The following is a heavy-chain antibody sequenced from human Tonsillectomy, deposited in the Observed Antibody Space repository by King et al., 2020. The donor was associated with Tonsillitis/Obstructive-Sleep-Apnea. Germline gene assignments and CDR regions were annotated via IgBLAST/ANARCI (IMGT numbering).Heavy chain of an antibody. Sequence: VQLVESGGGLVQPGGSLRLSCAASGFTVSNNSMSWVRQAPGKGLEWVSVIYSGGTTYYADSVKGRFTISRDNAKNSLYLQMNSLRAEDTALYYCAKDTGRFLTPYMDVWGKGPRSPSP. V-gene: IGHV3-53*04. J-gene: IGHJ6*03. CDR1: GFTVSNNS. D-gene: IGHD3-3*01. CDR3: AKDTGRFLTPYMDV. CDR2: IYSGGTT.